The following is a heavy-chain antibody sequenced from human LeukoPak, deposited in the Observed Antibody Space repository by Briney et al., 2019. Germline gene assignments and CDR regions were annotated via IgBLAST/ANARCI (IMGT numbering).Heavy chain of an antibody. Sequence: ASVKVSCKASGYTFTSYAMNWVRQAPGQGLDWMGWINTNTGNPTYAQGFTGRFVFSLDTSVSTAYLQISSLKAEDSAVYYCARENTYYYDSSGYPHYFDYWGQGTLVTVSS. J-gene: IGHJ4*02. CDR2: INTNTGNP. CDR1: GYTFTSYA. D-gene: IGHD3-22*01. V-gene: IGHV7-4-1*02. CDR3: ARENTYYYDSSGYPHYFDY.